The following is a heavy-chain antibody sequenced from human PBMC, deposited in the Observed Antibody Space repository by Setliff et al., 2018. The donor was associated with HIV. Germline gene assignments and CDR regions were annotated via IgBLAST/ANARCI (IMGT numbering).Heavy chain of an antibody. CDR2: IIPMFGTR. V-gene: IGHV1-69*05. D-gene: IGHD2-15*01. CDR1: GYTFTSYG. Sequence: SVKVSCKASGYTFTSYGISWVRQAPGQGLEWMGGIIPMFGTRNYAQKFQGRVTITTDESTSTAYMELSSLRSEDTALYYCARFTHDVRVGQDGAFDFWGQGTMVTVTS. J-gene: IGHJ3*01. CDR3: ARFTHDVRVGQDGAFDF.